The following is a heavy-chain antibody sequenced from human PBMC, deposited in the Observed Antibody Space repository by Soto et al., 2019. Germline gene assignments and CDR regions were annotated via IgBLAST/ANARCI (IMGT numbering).Heavy chain of an antibody. CDR2: IYHSGST. D-gene: IGHD2-2*01. Sequence: SETLSLTCVVSGYSISSGYYWGWIRQPPGKGLEWIGFIYHSGSTFYNPSLKSRVTMSVDTSKNQFSLKVNSVTAADTAVYYCARASRDCSGLSCAWGGADYWGQGTLVTVSS. V-gene: IGHV4-38-2*01. CDR1: GYSISSGYY. CDR3: ARASRDCSGLSCAWGGADY. J-gene: IGHJ4*02.